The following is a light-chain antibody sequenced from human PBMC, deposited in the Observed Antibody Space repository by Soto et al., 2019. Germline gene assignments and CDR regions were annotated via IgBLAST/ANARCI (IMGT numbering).Light chain of an antibody. CDR1: QSVSKNY. CDR2: GAS. CDR3: QQYGSSGT. V-gene: IGKV3-20*01. J-gene: IGKJ1*01. Sequence: ELVLTQSPGTLSLSPGERATLSCRASQSVSKNYLAWYQQKPGQAPRLLIYGASNRATGIPDRFSGSGSGTDFTLTISRLEPEDFAVYYCQQYGSSGTFGQGTKVEIK.